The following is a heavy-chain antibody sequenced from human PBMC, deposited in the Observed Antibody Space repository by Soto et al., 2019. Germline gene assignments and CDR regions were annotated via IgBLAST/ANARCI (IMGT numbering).Heavy chain of an antibody. CDR3: ANPLWGGYHQNWFAP. CDR1: GFTFSSYG. D-gene: IGHD3-16*02. J-gene: IGHJ5*02. CDR2: ISYDGSNK. V-gene: IGHV3-30*18. Sequence: GGSLRLSCAASGFTFSSYGMHWVRQAPGKGLEWVAVISYDGSNKYYADSVKGRFTISRDNSKNTLYLQMNSLRAEDTAVYYCANPLWGGYHQNWFAPWGQGALVPGSS.